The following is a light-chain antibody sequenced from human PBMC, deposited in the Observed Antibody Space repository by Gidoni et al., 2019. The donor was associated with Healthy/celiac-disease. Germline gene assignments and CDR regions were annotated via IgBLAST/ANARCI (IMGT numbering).Light chain of an antibody. V-gene: IGKV1-39*01. CDR3: QQRYSTSTT. J-gene: IGKJ5*01. CDR1: QGISSY. CDR2: AAS. Sequence: DHQVNQAPSSLSASGGDRVTITCRASQGISSYLNWYQQKPGKAPKLLIYAASNLQSGVPSRFSGSGSGTDFTLTISSLQPEDFATYYCQQRYSTSTTFGQGTRLEIK.